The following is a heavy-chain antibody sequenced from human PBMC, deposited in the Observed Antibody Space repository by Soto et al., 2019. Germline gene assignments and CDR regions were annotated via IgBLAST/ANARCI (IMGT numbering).Heavy chain of an antibody. D-gene: IGHD3-9*01. CDR1: GFTFSSYE. V-gene: IGHV3-48*03. J-gene: IGHJ6*02. CDR3: ARPLGGYDILTGPKHYYYYGMDV. Sequence: GGSLRLSCAASGFTFSSYEMNWVRQAPGKGLEWVSYISSSGSTIYYADSVKGRFTISRDNAKNSLYLQMNSLRAEDTAVYYCARPLGGYDILTGPKHYYYYGMDVWGQGTTVTVS. CDR2: ISSSGSTI.